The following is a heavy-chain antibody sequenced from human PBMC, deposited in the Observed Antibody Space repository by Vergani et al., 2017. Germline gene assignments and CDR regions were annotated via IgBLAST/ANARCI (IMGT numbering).Heavy chain of an antibody. Sequence: EVQLVESGGGLVQPGGSLRLSCAASGFTFSSYWMSWVRRAPGKGLEWVANIKQDGSEKYYVDSVKGRFTISRDNAKNSLYLQMNSLRAEDTAVYYCARDGALDPYCSSTSCYAVDYWGQGTLVTVSS. D-gene: IGHD2-2*01. CDR2: IKQDGSEK. V-gene: IGHV3-7*01. CDR1: GFTFSSYW. J-gene: IGHJ4*02. CDR3: ARDGALDPYCSSTSCYAVDY.